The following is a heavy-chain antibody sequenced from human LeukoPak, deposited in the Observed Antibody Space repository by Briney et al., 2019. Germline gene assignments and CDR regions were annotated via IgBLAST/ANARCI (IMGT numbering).Heavy chain of an antibody. CDR1: GGSISSGGYY. CDR2: IYYSGSI. J-gene: IGHJ4*02. Sequence: SETLSLTCTVSGGSISSGGYYWSWIRQRPGKGLVWIGYIYYSGSIYYNSTLPSLKSRVTISVDTSKNQYSLKLSSVTAADTAVYYCARTSSTTSSIDYWGQGTLVTVSS. V-gene: IGHV4-31*03. D-gene: IGHD2-2*01. CDR3: ARTSSTTSSIDY.